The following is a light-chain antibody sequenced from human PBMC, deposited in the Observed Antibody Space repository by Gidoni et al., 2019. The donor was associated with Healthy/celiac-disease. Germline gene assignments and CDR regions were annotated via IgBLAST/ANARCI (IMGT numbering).Light chain of an antibody. CDR2: DYS. Sequence: SYVLTQPPSVSVDPGQTARITCGGNNIGSKSVHWYQQKPGQAPVLVVYDYSDRPSGVPERFSGSNSGNTATLTISRVEAGDEADYYCQVWDSSSDHVVFGGGTKLTVL. V-gene: IGLV3-21*02. CDR3: QVWDSSSDHVV. CDR1: NIGSKS. J-gene: IGLJ2*01.